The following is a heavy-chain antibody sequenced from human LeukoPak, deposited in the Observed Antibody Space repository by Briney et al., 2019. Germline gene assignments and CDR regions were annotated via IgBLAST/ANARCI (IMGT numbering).Heavy chain of an antibody. J-gene: IGHJ5*02. CDR3: ASLASSGWYGWFDP. Sequence: GASVRVSFKGSGYTFTKYEISWVRQATGQGREWMGWVSPNSGDTGYTQRFQGRVTITRNTAISTAYMELSSLRSEATAVYYCASLASSGWYGWFDPWGQGTLVTVSS. CDR1: GYTFTKYE. V-gene: IGHV1-8*01. D-gene: IGHD6-19*01. CDR2: VSPNSGDT.